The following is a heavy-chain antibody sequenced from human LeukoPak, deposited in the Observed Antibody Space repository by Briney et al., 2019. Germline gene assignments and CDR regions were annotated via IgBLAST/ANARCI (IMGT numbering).Heavy chain of an antibody. Sequence: GGSLRLSCAASGFTFDDYTMHWVRRAPGKGLEWVSLISWDGGSTHYADSVKGRFTISRDNSKNSLYLQMNSLRTEDTALYYCAKGDRIVARDAFDIWGQGTMVTVSS. CDR3: AKGDRIVARDAFDI. D-gene: IGHD6-6*01. CDR2: ISWDGGST. CDR1: GFTFDDYT. V-gene: IGHV3-43*01. J-gene: IGHJ3*02.